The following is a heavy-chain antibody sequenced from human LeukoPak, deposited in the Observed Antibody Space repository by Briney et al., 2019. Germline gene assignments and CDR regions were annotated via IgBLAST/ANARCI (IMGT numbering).Heavy chain of an antibody. CDR2: ISGSGGST. Sequence: GGSLRLSCVVSGFTFSSYAMSWVRQAPGKGLEWVSGISGSGGSTYYADSVKGRFTISRDNTKNTLYLQMNSLRAEDTAVYYCARDCSSTSCRALDYWGQGTLVTVSS. D-gene: IGHD2-2*01. CDR3: ARDCSSTSCRALDY. V-gene: IGHV3-23*01. J-gene: IGHJ4*02. CDR1: GFTFSSYA.